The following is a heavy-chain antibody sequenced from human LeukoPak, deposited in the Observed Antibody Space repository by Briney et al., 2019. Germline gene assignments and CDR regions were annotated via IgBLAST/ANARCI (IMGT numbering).Heavy chain of an antibody. CDR3: ARDMRFGELLSEGFDY. D-gene: IGHD3-10*01. J-gene: IGHJ4*02. V-gene: IGHV3-11*01. CDR2: ISSSGSTI. Sequence: PGGSLRLSCAASGFTFSDYYMSWIRQAPGKGLEWVSYISSSGSTIYYADSVKGRFTISRDNAKNSLYLQMNSLRAEDTAVYYCARDMRFGELLSEGFDYWGQGTLVTVSS. CDR1: GFTFSDYY.